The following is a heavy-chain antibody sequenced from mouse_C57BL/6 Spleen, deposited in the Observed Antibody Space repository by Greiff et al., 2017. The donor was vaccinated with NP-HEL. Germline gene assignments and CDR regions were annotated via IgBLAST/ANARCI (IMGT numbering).Heavy chain of an antibody. J-gene: IGHJ3*01. CDR3: ALGYSNYAWFAY. CDR2: IYPGDGDT. D-gene: IGHD2-5*01. V-gene: IGHV1-82*01. Sequence: QVQLQQSGPELVKPGASVKISCKASGYAFSSSWMNWVKQRPGKGLEWIGRIYPGDGDTNYNGKFKGKATLTADKSSSTAYMQLSSLTSEDSAVYFCALGYSNYAWFAYWGQGTLVTVSA. CDR1: GYAFSSSW.